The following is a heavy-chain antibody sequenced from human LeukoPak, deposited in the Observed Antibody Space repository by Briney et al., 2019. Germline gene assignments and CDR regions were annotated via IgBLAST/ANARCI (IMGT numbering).Heavy chain of an antibody. D-gene: IGHD6-13*01. CDR1: GGSISSYY. J-gene: IGHJ6*02. Sequence: PSETLSPTCTVSGGSISSYYWSWIRQPPGKGLEWIGYIYYSGSTNYNPSLKSRVTISVDTSKNQFSLKLSSVTAADTAVYYCARGWAKDSSSWYYVDYYYGMDVWGQGTTVTVSS. CDR2: IYYSGST. CDR3: ARGWAKDSSSWYYVDYYYGMDV. V-gene: IGHV4-59*01.